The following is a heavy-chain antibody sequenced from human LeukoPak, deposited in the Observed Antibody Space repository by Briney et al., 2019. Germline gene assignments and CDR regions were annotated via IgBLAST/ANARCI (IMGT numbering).Heavy chain of an antibody. Sequence: PGGSLRLSCAASGFTFRSFWMSWVRQAPGKGLEWVANIKQDGSEKYYVDSVKGRFTISRHNAKNSLYLQMNSLRAEDTAVYYCARDGLSAALGYWGQGTLVTVSS. CDR2: IKQDGSEK. V-gene: IGHV3-7*01. J-gene: IGHJ4*02. D-gene: IGHD6-13*01. CDR1: GFTFRSFW. CDR3: ARDGLSAALGY.